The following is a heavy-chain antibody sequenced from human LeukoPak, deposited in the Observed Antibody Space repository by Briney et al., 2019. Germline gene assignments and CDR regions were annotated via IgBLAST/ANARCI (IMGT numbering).Heavy chain of an antibody. CDR3: AKRSGYTTGWFFDF. CDR1: GFSFSSYA. V-gene: IGHV3-23*01. D-gene: IGHD6-19*01. J-gene: IGHJ4*02. CDR2: ISGSGDNA. Sequence: GGSLKLSCAASGFSFSSYAMSWVRQAPGKGLEWVSSISGSGDNAYYAESVKGRFTISRDNSKNTLFLQMNSLRAEDTAVFYCAKRSGYTTGWFFDFWGQGTLVTVSS.